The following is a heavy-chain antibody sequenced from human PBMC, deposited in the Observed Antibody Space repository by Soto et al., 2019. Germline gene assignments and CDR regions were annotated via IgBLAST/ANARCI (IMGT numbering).Heavy chain of an antibody. V-gene: IGHV1-3*01. Sequence: ASVKVSCKASGYTFTSYAMHWVRQAPGQRLEWMGWINAGNGNTKYSQKFQGRVTITRDTSASTAYMELSSLRSEDTAVYYCSRVSTRLFPRALDIRDQGTIGTGS. CDR2: INAGNGNT. D-gene: IGHD2-2*01. CDR1: GYTFTSYA. CDR3: SRVSTRLFPRALDI. J-gene: IGHJ3*02.